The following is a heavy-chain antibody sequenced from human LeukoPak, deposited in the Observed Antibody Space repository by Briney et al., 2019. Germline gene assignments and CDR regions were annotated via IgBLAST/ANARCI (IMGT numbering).Heavy chain of an antibody. Sequence: PSETLSLTCTVSGGSISSYYWSWIRQPPGKGLEWIGYIYYSGSTNYNPSLKSRVTISVDTSKNQFSLKLSSVTAADTAVYYCAREDSNYYDSSGYAPIDYWGQGTLVTVSS. CDR1: GGSISSYY. V-gene: IGHV4-59*01. D-gene: IGHD3-22*01. CDR3: AREDSNYYDSSGYAPIDY. J-gene: IGHJ4*02. CDR2: IYYSGST.